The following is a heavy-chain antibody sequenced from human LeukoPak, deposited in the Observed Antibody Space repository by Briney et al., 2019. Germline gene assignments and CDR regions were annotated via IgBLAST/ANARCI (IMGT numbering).Heavy chain of an antibody. Sequence: GRSLRLSCAASGFTFDDYAMHWVRQAPGKGLEWVSGISWNSGSIGYADSVKGRFTISRDSAKNSLYLQMNSLRAEDMALYYCAKADTIAVAGTIDYWGQGTLVTVSS. J-gene: IGHJ4*02. CDR2: ISWNSGSI. V-gene: IGHV3-9*03. D-gene: IGHD6-19*01. CDR3: AKADTIAVAGTIDY. CDR1: GFTFDDYA.